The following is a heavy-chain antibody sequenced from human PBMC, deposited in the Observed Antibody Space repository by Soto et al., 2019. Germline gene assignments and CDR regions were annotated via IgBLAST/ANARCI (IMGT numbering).Heavy chain of an antibody. CDR1: GYTFTSYA. J-gene: IGHJ6*02. CDR3: AREYYYDSSGYYYYYGMDV. CDR2: INAGNGNT. V-gene: IGHV1-3*01. Sequence: ASVKVSCKASGYTFTSYARHWVRQAPGQRLEWMGWINAGNGNTKYSQKFQGRVTITRDTSASTAYMELSSLRSEDTAVYYCAREYYYDSSGYYYYYGMDVWGQGTTVTVSS. D-gene: IGHD3-22*01.